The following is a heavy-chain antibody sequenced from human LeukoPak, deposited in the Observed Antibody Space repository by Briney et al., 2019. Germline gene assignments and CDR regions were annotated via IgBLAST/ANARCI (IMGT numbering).Heavy chain of an antibody. J-gene: IGHJ4*02. Sequence: GGSLRLSCAASGFTFSSYGMHWVRQAPGKGLEWVAVMSYDGSNKYYADSVKGRFTISRDNSKNTLYLQMNSLRAEDTAVYYCAKFISYCSGGSCFWSQGTLVTVSS. D-gene: IGHD2-15*01. CDR3: AKFISYCSGGSCF. CDR2: MSYDGSNK. CDR1: GFTFSSYG. V-gene: IGHV3-30*18.